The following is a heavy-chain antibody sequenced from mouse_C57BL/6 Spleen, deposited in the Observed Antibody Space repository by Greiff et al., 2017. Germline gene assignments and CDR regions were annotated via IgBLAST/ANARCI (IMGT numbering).Heavy chain of an antibody. Sequence: QVQLQQPGAELVMPGASVKLSCKASGYTFTSYWMHWVKQRPGQGLEWIGEIDPSDSYTNYNQKFKGKSTLTVDKSSSTAYMQLSSLTSEDSAVYYCARWAYKDYAMDYWGQGTSVTVSS. CDR3: ARWAYKDYAMDY. V-gene: IGHV1-69*01. D-gene: IGHD1-3*01. CDR1: GYTFTSYW. CDR2: IDPSDSYT. J-gene: IGHJ4*01.